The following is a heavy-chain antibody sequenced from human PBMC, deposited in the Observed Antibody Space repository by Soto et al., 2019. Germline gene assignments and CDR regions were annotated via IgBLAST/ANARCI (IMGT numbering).Heavy chain of an antibody. CDR2: INHSGST. D-gene: IGHD3-3*01. CDR3: ARGAGLRFLEWLFRYYYYYGMDV. V-gene: IGHV4-34*01. J-gene: IGHJ6*02. CDR1: GFTFSSYG. Sequence: QVQLVESGGGVVQPGRSLRLSCAASGFTFSSYGMHWIRQPPGKGLEWIGEINHSGSTNYNPSLKSRVTISVDTSKNQFSLKLSSVTAADTAVYYCARGAGLRFLEWLFRYYYYYGMDVWGQGTTVTVSS.